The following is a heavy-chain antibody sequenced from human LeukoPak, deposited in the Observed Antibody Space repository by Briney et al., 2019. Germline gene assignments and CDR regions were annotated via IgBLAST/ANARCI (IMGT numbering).Heavy chain of an antibody. CDR1: GFTFSRYW. V-gene: IGHV3-7*01. CDR3: ARRGFSSSWGGQDY. Sequence: GGSLRLSCAASGFTFSRYWMSWVRQAPGKGLEWVANIKHDGSEKYYVDSVKGRFTISRDNAKNSLILQMNSLRAEDTAVYFCARRGFSSSWGGQDYWGQGTLVTVSS. J-gene: IGHJ4*02. CDR2: IKHDGSEK. D-gene: IGHD6-13*01.